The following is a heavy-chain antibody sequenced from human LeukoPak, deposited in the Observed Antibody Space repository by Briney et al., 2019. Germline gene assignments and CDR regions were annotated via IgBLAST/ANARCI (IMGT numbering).Heavy chain of an antibody. V-gene: IGHV4-59*08. Sequence: PSETLSLTCTVSGGSISSYYWSWIRQPPGKGLEWIGYIYYSGSTYYNPSLKSRVTISVDTSKNQFSLKLSSVTAADTAVYYCARRISDYYDSSGFDYWGQGTLVTVSS. J-gene: IGHJ4*02. CDR3: ARRISDYYDSSGFDY. CDR2: IYYSGST. CDR1: GGSISSYY. D-gene: IGHD3-22*01.